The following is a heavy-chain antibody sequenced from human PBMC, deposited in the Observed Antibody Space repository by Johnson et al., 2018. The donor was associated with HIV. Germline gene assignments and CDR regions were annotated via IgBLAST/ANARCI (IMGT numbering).Heavy chain of an antibody. J-gene: IGHJ3*02. CDR2: IGSNT. CDR1: GFTFSNYA. V-gene: IGHV3-23*04. D-gene: IGHD2-15*01. CDR3: ARDLSRRASYSGAFDI. Sequence: VQLVESGGGLVQPGGSLRLSCAASGFTFSNYAMSWVRQAPGKGLEWVSSIGSNTHYADSVKGRFTISRANADNSLHLQMNSLRPEDTALYYCARDLSRRASYSGAFDIWGKGTMVTVSS.